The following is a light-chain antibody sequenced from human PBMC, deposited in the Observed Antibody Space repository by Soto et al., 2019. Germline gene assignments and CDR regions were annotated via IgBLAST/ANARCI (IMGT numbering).Light chain of an antibody. CDR2: DAS. CDR3: QQYDNLPPYT. Sequence: DIQMTQSPSSLSASLGDRVTITCQASRDISVYLNWYQQKPGKPPKLIVYDASNLQTGVPSRFSGSGSETPFSFTISSLQPEDIATYYCQQYDNLPPYTFGQGTTLEIK. J-gene: IGKJ2*01. V-gene: IGKV1-33*01. CDR1: RDISVY.